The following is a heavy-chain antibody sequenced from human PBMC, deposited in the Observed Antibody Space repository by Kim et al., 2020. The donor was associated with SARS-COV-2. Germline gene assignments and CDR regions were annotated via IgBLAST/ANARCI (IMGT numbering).Heavy chain of an antibody. J-gene: IGHJ3*02. Sequence: SVKVSCKASGGTFSSYAISWVRQAPGQGLEWMGGIIPIFGTANYAQKFQGRVTITADESTSTAYMELSSLRSEDTAVYYCARERGSYDSSGYGTFDIWGQGTMVTVSS. V-gene: IGHV1-69*13. CDR2: IIPIFGTA. D-gene: IGHD3-22*01. CDR1: GGTFSSYA. CDR3: ARERGSYDSSGYGTFDI.